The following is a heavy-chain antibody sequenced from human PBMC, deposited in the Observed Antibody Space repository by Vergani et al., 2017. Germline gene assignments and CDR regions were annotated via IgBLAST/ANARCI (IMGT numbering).Heavy chain of an antibody. CDR1: GFTFDDYA. V-gene: IGHV3-9*01. Sequence: EVQLVESGGGLVQPGRSLRLSCAASGFTFDDYAMHWVRQAPGKGLEWVSGISWNSGSIGYADSVKGRFTISRDNAKNYLYLQMNSLRAEDTALYYWAKDSGSSTSCLIDYWGQGTLVTVSS. CDR3: AKDSGSSTSCLIDY. D-gene: IGHD2-2*01. CDR2: ISWNSGSI. J-gene: IGHJ4*02.